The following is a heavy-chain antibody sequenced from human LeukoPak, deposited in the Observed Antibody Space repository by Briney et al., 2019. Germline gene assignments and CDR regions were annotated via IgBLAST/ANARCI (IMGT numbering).Heavy chain of an antibody. CDR3: ARDNRVRGVPLDY. Sequence: SETLSLTCTVSGGSISSSSYYWGWIRQPPGKGLEWIGSIYYSGSTYYNPSLKSRVIISVDTSKNQFSLKLSSVTAADTAVYYCARDNRVRGVPLDYWGQGTLVTVSS. D-gene: IGHD3-10*01. J-gene: IGHJ4*02. CDR1: GGSISSSSYY. V-gene: IGHV4-39*07. CDR2: IYYSGST.